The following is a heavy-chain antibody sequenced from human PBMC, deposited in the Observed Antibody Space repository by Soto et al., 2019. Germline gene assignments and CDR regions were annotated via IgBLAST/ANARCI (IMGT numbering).Heavy chain of an antibody. J-gene: IGHJ3*01. CDR2: INPSGGST. CDR3: AISRDSSGAFDV. V-gene: IGHV1-46*01. D-gene: IGHD6-19*01. CDR1: GYTFTSYY. Sequence: GASVKVSWKASGYTFTSYYMHWVRQAPGQGLEWMGLINPSGGSTTYAQKFQGRVTMTRDTSTITAYMYLSTLRSEDTAVFYCAISRDSSGAFDVWGQGTMVTVSS.